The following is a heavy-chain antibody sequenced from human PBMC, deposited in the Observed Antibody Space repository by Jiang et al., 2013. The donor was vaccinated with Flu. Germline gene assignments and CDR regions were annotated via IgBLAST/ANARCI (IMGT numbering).Heavy chain of an antibody. CDR3: ARDRDGGYRSIWYFNAFDI. V-gene: IGHV4-61*02. Sequence: GGSISTGSDYWNWVRQPAGKGLEWIGRIYTRGSTNYNPSLKSRVTISVDTSKNQFSLNLSSVTAADTAVYYCARDRDGGYRSIWYFNAFDIWGQGTMVTVSS. D-gene: IGHD6-13*01. CDR1: GGSISTGSDY. J-gene: IGHJ3*02. CDR2: IYTRGST.